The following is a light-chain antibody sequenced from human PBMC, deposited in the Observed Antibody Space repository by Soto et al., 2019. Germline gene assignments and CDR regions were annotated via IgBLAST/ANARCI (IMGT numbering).Light chain of an antibody. J-gene: IGKJ4*01. CDR1: QSLSGW. V-gene: IGKV1-5*03. CDR2: QAS. CDR3: QQYHSYPLT. Sequence: DIQMTQSPSTLSASVGDSVTITCRASQSLSGWLTWYQQKPGKAPKLLIYQASSLKSGVPSRFSGSGSGTEFTLTISSLQPDDFATDYCQQYHSYPLTFGGGTKVEIK.